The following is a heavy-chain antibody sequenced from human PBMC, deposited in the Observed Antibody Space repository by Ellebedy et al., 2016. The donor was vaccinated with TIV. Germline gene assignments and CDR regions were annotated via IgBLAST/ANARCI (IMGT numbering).Heavy chain of an antibody. Sequence: GESLKISCSASGFTFSSYGMHWVRQAPGKGLEYVSAISSNGGSTYYADSVKGRFTISRDNSKNTLYLQMSSLRAEDTAVYYCVRLGVVIRGYYFDYWGQGTLVTVSS. J-gene: IGHJ4*02. D-gene: IGHD3-3*01. V-gene: IGHV3-64D*06. CDR3: VRLGVVIRGYYFDY. CDR2: ISSNGGST. CDR1: GFTFSSYG.